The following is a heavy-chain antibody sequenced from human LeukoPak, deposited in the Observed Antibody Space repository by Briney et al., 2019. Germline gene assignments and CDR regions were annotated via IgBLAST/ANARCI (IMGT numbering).Heavy chain of an antibody. CDR1: GFTFSSYS. Sequence: GGSLRLSCAASGFTFSSYSMNWVRQAPGKGLEWVSSISTSSSYINYADSVKGRFTISRDNAKNSLYLQMNSLRAEDTAVYYCARGEDIAAAGNFDYWGQGTLVTVSS. J-gene: IGHJ4*02. D-gene: IGHD6-13*01. V-gene: IGHV3-21*01. CDR2: ISTSSSYI. CDR3: ARGEDIAAAGNFDY.